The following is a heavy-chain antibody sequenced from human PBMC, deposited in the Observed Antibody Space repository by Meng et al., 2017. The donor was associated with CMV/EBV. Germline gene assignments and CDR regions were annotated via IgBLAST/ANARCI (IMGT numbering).Heavy chain of an antibody. Sequence: GESLKISCAASGFTFSNAWMSWVRQAPGKGLEWVGRIKSKTDGGTTDYAAPVKGRFTISRDDSKNTAYLQMNSLKTEDTAVYYCTVRIAVAGTIDYWGQGTLVTVSS. V-gene: IGHV3-15*01. CDR1: GFTFSNAW. J-gene: IGHJ4*02. CDR3: TVRIAVAGTIDY. D-gene: IGHD6-19*01. CDR2: IKSKTDGGTT.